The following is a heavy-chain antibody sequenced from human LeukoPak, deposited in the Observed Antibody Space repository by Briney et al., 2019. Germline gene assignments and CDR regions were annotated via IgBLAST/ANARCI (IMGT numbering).Heavy chain of an antibody. CDR2: INAGNGNT. Sequence: ASVKVSCKASGYTFTSYAMHWVRQAPGQRLEWMGWINAGNGNTKYSQKCQGRVTITRDTSASTAYMELSSLRSEDTAVYYCARGADTAMVTTSFDYWGQGTLVTVSS. D-gene: IGHD5-18*01. CDR3: ARGADTAMVTTSFDY. V-gene: IGHV1-3*01. CDR1: GYTFTSYA. J-gene: IGHJ4*02.